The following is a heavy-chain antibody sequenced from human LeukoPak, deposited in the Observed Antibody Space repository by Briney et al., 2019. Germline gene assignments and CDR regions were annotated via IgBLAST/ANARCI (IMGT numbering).Heavy chain of an antibody. CDR1: GITVSANY. Sequence: PGGSLRLSCAVSGITVSANYMSWVRQAPGKGLEWVSLLYSVGTTYYADSVKGRFTISRDNSKNTVFLEMNSLRAEDTAVYYCARDTYLDVWGKGTTVTVSS. CDR3: ARDTYLDV. V-gene: IGHV3-53*01. J-gene: IGHJ6*04. CDR2: LYSVGTT.